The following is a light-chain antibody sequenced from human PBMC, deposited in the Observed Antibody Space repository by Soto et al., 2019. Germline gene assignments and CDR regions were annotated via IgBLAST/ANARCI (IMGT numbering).Light chain of an antibody. CDR2: GAS. CDR1: QSVSSSY. Sequence: EIVLTQSPGTLSLSPGERATLSCMASQSVSSSYLAWYQQKPGQAPRLLIYGASSRATGIPDRFSGRGSVTDFPLTISILETEDVAVYYCQQYGSSPWTFGQGPKVEIK. J-gene: IGKJ1*01. CDR3: QQYGSSPWT. V-gene: IGKV3-20*01.